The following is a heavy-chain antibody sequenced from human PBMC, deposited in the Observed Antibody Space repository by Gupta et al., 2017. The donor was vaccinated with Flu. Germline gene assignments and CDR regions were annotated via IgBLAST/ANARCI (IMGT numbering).Heavy chain of an antibody. CDR3: AREIPCGGDCYVLDP. CDR1: GGTFSSSS. V-gene: IGHV1-69*01. D-gene: IGHD2-21*02. J-gene: IGHJ5*02. Sequence: QVQLVQSGAEGKEPGSSVKVSCKVSGGTFSSSSITWVRQAPGQGLEWMGAILPIIGAVNYAQKFQGRVRITADESTRTAYMELSSLRSDDTAVYYCAREIPCGGDCYVLDPWGQGTRVSVYS. CDR2: ILPIIGAV.